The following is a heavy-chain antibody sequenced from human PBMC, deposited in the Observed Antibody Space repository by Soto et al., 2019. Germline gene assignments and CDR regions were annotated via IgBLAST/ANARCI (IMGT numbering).Heavy chain of an antibody. D-gene: IGHD1-26*01. CDR3: AKGGAIVAAGTRVYLYNAMDV. CDR2: INPNSGDT. V-gene: IGHV1-2*02. Sequence: ASVKVSCKASGYTFTGYYGHWVRQAPGQGLEWTGWINPNSGDTYLAQRFQGRVTMNRDTSIGAAYMELRGLTSDDTAEYYCAKGGAIVAAGTRVYLYNAMDVWGQGTTVTVSS. J-gene: IGHJ6*02. CDR1: GYTFTGYY.